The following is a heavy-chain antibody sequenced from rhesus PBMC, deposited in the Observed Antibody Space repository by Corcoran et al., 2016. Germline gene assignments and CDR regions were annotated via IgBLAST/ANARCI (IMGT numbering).Heavy chain of an antibody. V-gene: IGHV3S42*01. Sequence: EVQLVESGGGLAKPGGSLRLSCAASGFTFSSYWMNWVRQTPGKGLAWISAINRGGGSTYDADSVKGRFTISRDNSKNTLSLQMNSLRAEDTAVYYCARGGAAGRDWGQGVLVTVSS. CDR2: INRGGGST. D-gene: IGHD6-13*01. CDR3: ARGGAAGRD. CDR1: GFTFSSYW. J-gene: IGHJ4*01.